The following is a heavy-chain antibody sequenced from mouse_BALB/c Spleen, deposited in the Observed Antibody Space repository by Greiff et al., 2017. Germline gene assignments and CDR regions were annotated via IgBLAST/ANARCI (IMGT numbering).Heavy chain of an antibody. Sequence: LQQPGSELVRPGASVKLSCKASGYTFTSYWMHWVKQRPGQGLEWIGNIYPGSGSTNYDEKFKSKATLTVDTSSSTAYMQLSSLTSEDSAVHYCTRLLRWAMDYWGQGTSVTVSS. D-gene: IGHD1-1*01. CDR3: TRLLRWAMDY. CDR1: GYTFTSYW. V-gene: IGHV1S22*01. J-gene: IGHJ4*01. CDR2: IYPGSGST.